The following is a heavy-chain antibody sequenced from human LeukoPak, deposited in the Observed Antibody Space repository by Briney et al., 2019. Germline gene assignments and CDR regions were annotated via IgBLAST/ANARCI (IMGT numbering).Heavy chain of an antibody. V-gene: IGHV4-59*08. D-gene: IGHD3-16*01. CDR2: IYYSGST. CDR1: GGSISSYY. Sequence: SETLSLTCTVSGGSISSYYWSWIRQPPGKGLEWIGYIYYSGSTNYNPSLKSRVTISVDTSKNQFSLKLSSVTAADTAVYYCARLGYYYYYMDVWGKGTTVTVSS. CDR3: ARLGYYYYYMDV. J-gene: IGHJ6*03.